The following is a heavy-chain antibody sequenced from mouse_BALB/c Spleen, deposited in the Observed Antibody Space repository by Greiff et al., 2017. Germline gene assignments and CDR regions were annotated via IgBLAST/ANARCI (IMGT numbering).Heavy chain of an antibody. Sequence: EVQLVESGPGLVKPSQSLSLTCTVTGYSITSDYAWNWIRQFPGNKLEWMGYISYSGSTSYNPSLKSRISITRDTSKNQFFLQLKSVTTEDTATYYCARGGLYGSYFDYWGQGTTLTVSS. CDR3: ARGGLYGSYFDY. V-gene: IGHV3-2*02. D-gene: IGHD1-1*01. CDR2: ISYSGST. CDR1: GYSITSDYA. J-gene: IGHJ2*01.